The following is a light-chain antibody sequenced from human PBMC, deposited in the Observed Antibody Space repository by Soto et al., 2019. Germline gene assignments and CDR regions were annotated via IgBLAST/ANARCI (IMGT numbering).Light chain of an antibody. CDR2: DAS. J-gene: IGKJ4*01. V-gene: IGKV1-13*02. Sequence: AIPLTQSPSSLSASVGDRVTITCRASQGISSALAWYQQKPGKAPKLLIYDASSLESGVPSRFSGTGSGTDFTLTISSLQPEDFAAYYCQQFRSYPLTFGGGTRVEIK. CDR1: QGISSA. CDR3: QQFRSYPLT.